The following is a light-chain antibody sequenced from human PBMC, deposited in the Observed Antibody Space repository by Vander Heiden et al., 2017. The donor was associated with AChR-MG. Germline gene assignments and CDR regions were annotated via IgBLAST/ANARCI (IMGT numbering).Light chain of an antibody. CDR2: AAS. CDR1: QSINSY. J-gene: IGKJ5*01. V-gene: IGKV1-39*01. Sequence: DIQMTQSPSSLSASVGDRVTITCRASQSINSYLNWYQQKPGKAPKLLIYAASSLQSGFPSRFSGSGSGTDFTLTISSLQPEDFATYYCQQSYSTPIICGRGTRLEIK. CDR3: QQSYSTPII.